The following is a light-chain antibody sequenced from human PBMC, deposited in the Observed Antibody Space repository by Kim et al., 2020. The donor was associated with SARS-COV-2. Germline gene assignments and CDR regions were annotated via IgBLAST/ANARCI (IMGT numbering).Light chain of an antibody. Sequence: ELTQPPSASATPGQRVTISCSGSTSNIDRNYVFWYQQLPGTAPKLLIYDNNQRPSGVPDRFSGSKSGTSASLAISGLRSEDEADYYCSAWDNSLSALVFGGGTKLTVL. V-gene: IGLV1-47*02. CDR2: DNN. CDR1: TSNIDRNY. J-gene: IGLJ2*01. CDR3: SAWDNSLSALV.